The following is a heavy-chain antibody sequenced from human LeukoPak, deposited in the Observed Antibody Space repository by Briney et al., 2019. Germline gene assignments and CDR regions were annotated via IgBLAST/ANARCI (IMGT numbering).Heavy chain of an antibody. CDR1: GGSISSFY. Sequence: KASETLSLTCTVSGGSISSFYWSWIRQPPGKGLEWIGYIYYSGSTNYNPSLKSRVTISVDTSKNQFSLKLSSVTAADTAVYYCAREYCSGGSCYFDYWAREPWSPSPQ. CDR3: AREYCSGGSCYFDY. D-gene: IGHD2-15*01. CDR2: IYYSGST. J-gene: IGHJ4*02. V-gene: IGHV4-59*01.